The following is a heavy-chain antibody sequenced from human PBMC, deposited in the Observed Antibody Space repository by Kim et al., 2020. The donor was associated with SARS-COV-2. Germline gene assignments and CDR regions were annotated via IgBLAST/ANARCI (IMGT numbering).Heavy chain of an antibody. D-gene: IGHD4-17*01. CDR2: VTI. CDR3: ATVYGDLDY. J-gene: IGHJ4*02. Sequence: VTISYVEKFQGRFTLTRDTSTSTVYMELSSLRSEDTAVYYCATVYGDLDYWGQGTLVTISS. V-gene: IGHV1-46*01.